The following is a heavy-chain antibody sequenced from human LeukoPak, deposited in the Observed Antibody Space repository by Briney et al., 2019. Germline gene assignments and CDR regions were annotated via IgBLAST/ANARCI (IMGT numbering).Heavy chain of an antibody. D-gene: IGHD1-26*01. CDR1: GGSFSGYY. CDR3: ARLVWEREYYFDY. V-gene: IGHV4-34*01. J-gene: IGHJ4*02. CDR2: IYYSGST. Sequence: SETLSLTCAVYGGSFSGYYWSWIRQPPGKGLEWIGSIYYSGSTYYNPSLKSRVTISVDTSKNQFSLKLSSVTAADTAVYYCARLVWEREYYFDYWGQGTLVTVSS.